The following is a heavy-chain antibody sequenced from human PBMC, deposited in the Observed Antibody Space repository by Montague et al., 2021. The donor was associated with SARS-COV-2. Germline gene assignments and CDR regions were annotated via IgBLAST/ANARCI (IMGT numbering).Heavy chain of an antibody. V-gene: IGHV2-70*01. Sequence: PALVKPTQTPTLTCTFSGFSLSTSGMCVSWIRQPPGKALEWLALIDWDDDKYYSTSLKTRLTISKDTSKNQVVLTMTNMDPVDTATYYCARIPAVTTGLNYDYYYGRDVWGQGTTVTVSS. J-gene: IGHJ6*02. CDR1: GFSLSTSGMC. D-gene: IGHD4-17*01. CDR2: IDWDDDK. CDR3: ARIPAVTTGLNYDYYYGRDV.